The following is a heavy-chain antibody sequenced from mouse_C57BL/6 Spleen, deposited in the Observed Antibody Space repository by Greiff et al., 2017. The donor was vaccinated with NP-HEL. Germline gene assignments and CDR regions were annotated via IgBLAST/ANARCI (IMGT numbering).Heavy chain of an antibody. D-gene: IGHD4-1*01. V-gene: IGHV1-62-2*01. CDR3: AIHGTGTGFSMDY. CDR2: FYPGSGSI. Sequence: QVQLKQSGAELVKPGASVKLSCKASGYTFTEYTIHWVKQRSGQGLEWIGWFYPGSGSIKYNEKFKDKATLTADKSSSTVYMKLSKLTSDGAAVDFSAIHGTGTGFSMDYWGQGTSVTVSS. J-gene: IGHJ4*01. CDR1: GYTFTEYT.